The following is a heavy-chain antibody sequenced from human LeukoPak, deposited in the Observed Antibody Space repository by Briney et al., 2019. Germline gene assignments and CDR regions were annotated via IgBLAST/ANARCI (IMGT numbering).Heavy chain of an antibody. D-gene: IGHD6-13*01. Sequence: ASVKVSCKASGYTFTSYGISWVRQAPGQRLEWMGWISAYNGNTNYAQKLQGRVTMTTDTSTSTAYMELRSLRSDDTAVYYCARESLAFDSRSYSYYFDYWGQGTLVTVSS. J-gene: IGHJ4*02. V-gene: IGHV1-18*01. CDR1: GYTFTSYG. CDR3: ARESLAFDSRSYSYYFDY. CDR2: ISAYNGNT.